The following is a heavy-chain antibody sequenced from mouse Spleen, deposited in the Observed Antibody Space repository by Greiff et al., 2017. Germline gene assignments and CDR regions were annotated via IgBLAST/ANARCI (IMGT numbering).Heavy chain of an antibody. J-gene: IGHJ4*01. V-gene: IGHV2-2*01. CDR1: GFSLTSYG. D-gene: IGHD2-1*01. CDR2: IWRGGST. CDR3: ASLYGNFAMDY. Sequence: QVQLQQSGPGLVQPSQSLSITCTVSGFSLTSYGVHWVRQSPGQGLEWLGVIWRGGSTDYNAAFISRLSISKDNSKSQVFFKMNSLQADDTAIYYCASLYGNFAMDYWGQGTSVTVSS.